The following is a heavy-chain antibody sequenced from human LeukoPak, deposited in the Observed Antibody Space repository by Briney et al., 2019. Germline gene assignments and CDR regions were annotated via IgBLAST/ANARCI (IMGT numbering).Heavy chain of an antibody. CDR1: GYTFTGYY. J-gene: IGHJ6*03. V-gene: IGHV1-2*02. CDR3: ARGHDYYYYYMDV. CDR2: INPNSGGT. Sequence: HEASVKVSYKASGYTFTGYYMHWVRQAPGQGLEWMGWINPNSGGTNYAQKFQGRVTMTRDTSISTAYMELSRLRSDDTAVYYCARGHDYYYYYMDVWGKGTTVTVSS.